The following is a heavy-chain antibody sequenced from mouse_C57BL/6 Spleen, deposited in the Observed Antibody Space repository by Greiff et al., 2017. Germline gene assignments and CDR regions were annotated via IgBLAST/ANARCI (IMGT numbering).Heavy chain of an antibody. CDR2: IWTGGGT. CDR1: GFSLTSYA. D-gene: IGHD2-5*01. V-gene: IGHV2-9-1*01. Sequence: VKLMESGPGLVAPSQSLSITCTVSGFSLTSYAISWVRQPPGKGLEWLGVIWTGGGTNYNSALKSRLSISKDNSKSQVFLKMISRQTDDTARYYCAIYSNCLDYWGQGTTLTVSS. CDR3: AIYSNCLDY. J-gene: IGHJ2*01.